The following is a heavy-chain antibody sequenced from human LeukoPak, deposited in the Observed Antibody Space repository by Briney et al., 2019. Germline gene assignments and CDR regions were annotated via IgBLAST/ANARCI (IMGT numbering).Heavy chain of an antibody. D-gene: IGHD2-21*02. CDR1: GYTFTSYY. V-gene: IGHV1-46*01. CDR2: INPSGGST. J-gene: IGHJ4*02. Sequence: ASVKVSCKASGYTFTSYYMHWVRQAPGQGLEWMGIINPSGGSTSYAQKFQGRVTMTRDTSTSTVYMELSSLRSEDTAVYYCARDTEKYCGGDCYSPPVGDWGRGTLVTVSS. CDR3: ARDTEKYCGGDCYSPPVGD.